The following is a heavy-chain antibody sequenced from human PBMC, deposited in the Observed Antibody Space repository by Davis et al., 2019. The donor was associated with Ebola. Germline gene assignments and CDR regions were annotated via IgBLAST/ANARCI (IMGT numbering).Heavy chain of an antibody. J-gene: IGHJ3*02. Sequence: ASVKVSCKASGYTFTGYYMHWVRQAPGQGLEWMGWINPNSGGTNYAQKFQGRVTMTRDTSISTAYMELSRLRSDDTAVYYCARDYWPYGGNPLNAFDIWGQGTMVTVSS. D-gene: IGHD4-23*01. CDR1: GYTFTGYY. V-gene: IGHV1-2*02. CDR2: INPNSGGT. CDR3: ARDYWPYGGNPLNAFDI.